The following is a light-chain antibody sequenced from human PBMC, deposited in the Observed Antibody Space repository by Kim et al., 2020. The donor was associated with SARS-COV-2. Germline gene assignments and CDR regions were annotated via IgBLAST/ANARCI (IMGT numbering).Light chain of an antibody. CDR2: DAS. V-gene: IGKV1-5*01. J-gene: IGKJ2*01. Sequence: DIQLTQSPSTLSASVGDRVTITCRASESISRWLAWYQQKPGKAPKLLIHDASSLESGVPSRFSGSGSGTEFTLTINSLQPDDFATYFCHQYNSLYTFGQGTKLEIK. CDR3: HQYNSLYT. CDR1: ESISRW.